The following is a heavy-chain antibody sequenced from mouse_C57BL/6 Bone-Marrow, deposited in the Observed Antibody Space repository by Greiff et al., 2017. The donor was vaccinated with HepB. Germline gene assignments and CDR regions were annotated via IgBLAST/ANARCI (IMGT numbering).Heavy chain of an antibody. Sequence: EVQLQQSGPELVKPGASVKISCKASGYTFTDYYMNWVKQSHGKSLEWIGDINPNNGGTSYNQKFKGKATLTVDKSSSTAYMELRSLTSEDSAVYYCANSITTVVAPPWFAYWGQGTLVTVSA. D-gene: IGHD1-1*01. V-gene: IGHV1-26*01. CDR2: INPNNGGT. CDR3: ANSITTVVAPPWFAY. CDR1: GYTFTDYY. J-gene: IGHJ3*01.